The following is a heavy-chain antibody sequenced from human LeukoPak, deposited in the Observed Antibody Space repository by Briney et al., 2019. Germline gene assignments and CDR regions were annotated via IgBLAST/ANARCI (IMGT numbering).Heavy chain of an antibody. CDR1: GYTFTSYT. CDR2: ISVGRGDS. J-gene: IGHJ3*01. CDR3: ARERGIRDAFDF. V-gene: IGHV1-3*03. Sequence: ASVKVSCKASGYTFTSYTIHWVRQAPGQSLEWMGWISVGRGDSKCSQEFQGRVTLIRDTSATTAYLEVSSLRPEDMAVYYCARERGIRDAFDFWGQGTMVTVSS. D-gene: IGHD1-14*01.